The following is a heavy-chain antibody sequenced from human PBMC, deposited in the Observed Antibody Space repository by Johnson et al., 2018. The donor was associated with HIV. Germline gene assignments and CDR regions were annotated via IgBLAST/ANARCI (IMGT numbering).Heavy chain of an antibody. CDR2: ISYDGSNK. J-gene: IGHJ3*01. Sequence: QVQLVESGGGVVQPGRSLRLSCAASGFTFSSYAMHWVRQAPGKGLEWVAVISYDGSNKYYADSVKGRFTISRDNSQNTLYLQMNSLRAEDTAVYYCARDGGSTRCVAFDVWGQGTMVTVS. CDR3: ARDGGSTRCVAFDV. CDR1: GFTFSSYA. D-gene: IGHD1-26*01. V-gene: IGHV3-30*04.